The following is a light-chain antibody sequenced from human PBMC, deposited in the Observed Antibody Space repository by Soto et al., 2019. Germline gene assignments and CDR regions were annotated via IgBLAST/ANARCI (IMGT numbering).Light chain of an antibody. J-gene: IGKJ1*01. CDR2: AAS. CDR1: QSISSY. CDR3: HQRQSWPRT. V-gene: IGKV1-39*01. Sequence: DIQMTQSPSSLSASVGDRVTITCRASQSISSYLNWYQQKPGKVPKLLIYAASSLHSGVPDRFSGSGSGTDFTLTISNVEPEDFAVYYCHQRQSWPRTFGQGTKWIS.